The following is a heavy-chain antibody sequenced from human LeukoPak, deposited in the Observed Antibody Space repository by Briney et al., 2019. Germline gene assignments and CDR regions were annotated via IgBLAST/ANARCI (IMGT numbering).Heavy chain of an antibody. CDR1: GYTFTNYG. CDR2: ISGYNGNT. Sequence: ASVKVSCKASGYTFTNYGISWVRQAPGQGLEWMGRISGYNGNTNYAQKLQGRVTMTTDTSTSTVYMELRSLRSDDTAVYYCARAGPSSRDYGVYNWFDPWGQGTLVTVSS. D-gene: IGHD4-17*01. V-gene: IGHV1-18*01. J-gene: IGHJ5*02. CDR3: ARAGPSSRDYGVYNWFDP.